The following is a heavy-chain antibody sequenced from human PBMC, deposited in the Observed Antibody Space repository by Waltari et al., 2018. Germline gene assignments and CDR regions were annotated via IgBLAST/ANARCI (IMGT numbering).Heavy chain of an antibody. D-gene: IGHD1-26*01. CDR3: ARGAPLSGSYPDY. J-gene: IGHJ4*02. V-gene: IGHV3-48*01. CDR1: GFTFSSYS. Sequence: EVQLVESGGGLVQPGGSLRLSCAASGFTFSSYSMNWVRQAPGKGLEWVSYMSSSSSTIYYADSVKGRFTISRDNAKNSLYLQMNSLRAEDTAVYYCARGAPLSGSYPDYWGQGTLVTVSS. CDR2: MSSSSSTI.